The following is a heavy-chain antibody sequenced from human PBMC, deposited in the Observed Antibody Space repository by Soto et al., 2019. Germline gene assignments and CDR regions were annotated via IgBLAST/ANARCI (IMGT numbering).Heavy chain of an antibody. Sequence: PSETLSLTCDVYGESFSGYYWSWIRQPPGKGLEWIGEIIHSGSTNYNPSLKSRVTMSIDKSKNQFSLNLSSVTAADTAVYYCARGPFPGYYDSTGYYSAYYALDVWGQGTTVTVSS. CDR1: GESFSGYY. CDR3: ARGPFPGYYDSTGYYSAYYALDV. CDR2: IIHSGST. V-gene: IGHV4-34*01. J-gene: IGHJ6*02. D-gene: IGHD3-22*01.